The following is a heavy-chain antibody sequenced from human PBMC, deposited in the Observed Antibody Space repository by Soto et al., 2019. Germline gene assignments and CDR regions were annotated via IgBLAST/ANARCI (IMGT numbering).Heavy chain of an antibody. Sequence: GGSLRLSCAASGFTFSSYAMSWVRQAPGKGLEWVSAISGSGGSTYYADSVKGRFTISRDNSKNTLYLQMNSLRAEDTAVYYCAKDSKGRQYYDFCTGYSAWGGEALV. CDR1: GFTFSSYA. D-gene: IGHD3-3*01. J-gene: IGHJ5*02. CDR2: ISGSGGST. CDR3: AKDSKGRQYYDFCTGYSA. V-gene: IGHV3-23*01.